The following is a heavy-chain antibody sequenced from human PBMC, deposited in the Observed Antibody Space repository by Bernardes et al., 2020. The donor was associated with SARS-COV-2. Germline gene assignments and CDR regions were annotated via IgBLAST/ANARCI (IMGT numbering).Heavy chain of an antibody. Sequence: ASVKVSCKVSGYTLTELSMHWVRQAPGKGREWMGGFDPEDGETIYAQKFQGRVTMTEDTSTDTAYMELSSLRSEDTAVYYCATAVVVPAAMLNYYYYGMDVWGQGTTVTISS. CDR3: ATAVVVPAAMLNYYYYGMDV. CDR1: GYTLTELS. V-gene: IGHV1-24*01. J-gene: IGHJ6*02. CDR2: FDPEDGET. D-gene: IGHD2-2*01.